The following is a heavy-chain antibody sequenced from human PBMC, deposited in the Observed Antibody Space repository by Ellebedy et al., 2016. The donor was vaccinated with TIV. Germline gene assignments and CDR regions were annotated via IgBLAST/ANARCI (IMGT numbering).Heavy chain of an antibody. CDR1: GYTFNGYY. CDR3: AKSKTTYIVGADPFES. J-gene: IGHJ4*02. CDR2: INPKSGAT. D-gene: IGHD1-26*01. Sequence: ASVKVSXKASGYTFNGYYIHWVRQAPGQGLEWMGWINPKSGATNFAPKFQGRVTITRDTSIGTVYMQLNSLTADDTAVYYCAKSKTTYIVGADPFESWGQGTLVTVSS. V-gene: IGHV1-2*02.